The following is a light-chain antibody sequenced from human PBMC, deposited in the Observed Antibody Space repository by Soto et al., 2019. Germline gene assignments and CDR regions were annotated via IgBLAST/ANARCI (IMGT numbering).Light chain of an antibody. CDR1: SSDLGSYNL. J-gene: IGLJ1*01. Sequence: QSVLTQPASVSGSPGQSITISCTGTSSDLGSYNLASWYQQHPGKAPKLMIYEGSKRPSGVSNRFSGSKSGNTASLTISGLQAEDEADYYCCSYAGSSTFVFGTGTKVPVL. CDR3: CSYAGSSTFV. V-gene: IGLV2-23*01. CDR2: EGS.